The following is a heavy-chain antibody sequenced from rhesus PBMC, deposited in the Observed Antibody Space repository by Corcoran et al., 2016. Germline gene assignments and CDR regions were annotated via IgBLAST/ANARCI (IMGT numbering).Heavy chain of an antibody. Sequence: QVQLQESGPGLVKPSETLSLTCAVSGGSISSNYWSWIRQPPGKGLEWIGYIYGSSGSHYYTPSRKSRGTISTDTSKNQFSLKRSSVTAADTAVYYCARLITVTITNAFDCWGQGLRVTVSS. V-gene: IGHV4-160*01. D-gene: IGHD3-9*01. J-gene: IGHJ3*01. CDR3: ARLITVTITNAFDC. CDR1: GGSISSNY. CDR2: IYGSSGSH.